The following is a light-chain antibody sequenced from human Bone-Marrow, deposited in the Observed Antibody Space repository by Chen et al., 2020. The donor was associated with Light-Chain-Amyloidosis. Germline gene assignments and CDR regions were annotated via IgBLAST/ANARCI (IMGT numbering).Light chain of an antibody. Sequence: SYELTQPPSVSVSPGQTARITCSGDDLPTKYAYWYQQKPGQAPVLVIHRDTERPSGISERFSGDRSGTTAKLTISGGQAEDSADYHCQSADSSGTYEVIFGGGTKLTVL. CDR2: RDT. J-gene: IGLJ2*01. V-gene: IGLV3-25*03. CDR1: DLPTKY. CDR3: QSADSSGTYEVI.